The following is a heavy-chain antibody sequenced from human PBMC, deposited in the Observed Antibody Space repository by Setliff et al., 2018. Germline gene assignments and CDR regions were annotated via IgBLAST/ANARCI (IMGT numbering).Heavy chain of an antibody. J-gene: IGHJ4*02. D-gene: IGHD4-17*01. CDR2: ISHSGST. Sequence: SETLSLTCTVSGYSISSGHYWGWIRQPPGKGLEWIGSISHSGSTYYNPSLRSRVTISLDTSKNQFFPKLTSVTGADTAVYYCAGGRRYDYGWDFDYWGQGTLVTVSS. CDR3: AGGRRYDYGWDFDY. V-gene: IGHV4-38-2*02. CDR1: GYSISSGHY.